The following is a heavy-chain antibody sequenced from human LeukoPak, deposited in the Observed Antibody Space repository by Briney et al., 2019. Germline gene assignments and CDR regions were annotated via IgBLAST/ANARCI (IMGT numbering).Heavy chain of an antibody. CDR3: AKDLYYGSGSYLFDY. CDR1: GFTFSSYG. Sequence: PGGSLRLSCAASGFTFSSYGMHWVRQAPGKGLEWVAVISYDGSNKYYADSVKGRFTISRDNSKNTLYLQMNSLRAEDTAVYYCAKDLYYGSGSYLFDYWGQGTLVTVSS. CDR2: ISYDGSNK. V-gene: IGHV3-30*18. D-gene: IGHD3-10*01. J-gene: IGHJ4*02.